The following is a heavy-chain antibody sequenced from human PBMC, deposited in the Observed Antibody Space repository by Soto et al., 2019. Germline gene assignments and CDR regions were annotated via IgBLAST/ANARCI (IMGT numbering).Heavy chain of an antibody. V-gene: IGHV4-30-4*01. Sequence: QVQLQESGPGLVKPSQTLSLTCTVSGGSISSGNYYWSWIRQPPVKGLEWIGYIYYSGDTYYNPSLKGRVTISVDTSQNQFSLKLRSVTAADTAVYYCAPSGGTGWFDPWGQGTLVTVSS. CDR1: GGSISSGNYY. J-gene: IGHJ5*02. CDR2: IYYSGDT. D-gene: IGHD2-15*01. CDR3: APSGGTGWFDP.